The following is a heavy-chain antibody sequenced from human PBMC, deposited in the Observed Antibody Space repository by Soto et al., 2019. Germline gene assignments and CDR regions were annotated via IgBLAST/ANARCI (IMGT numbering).Heavy chain of an antibody. D-gene: IGHD5-18*01. CDR3: AKDGYSYGYG. V-gene: IGHV3-9*01. CDR1: GFTFDDYG. Sequence: GGSLRLSCAASGFTFDDYGMHWVRQAPGKGLEWVSGFTWNSGTIGYADSVKGRFTISRDNAKNSLYLQMNSLRAEDTALYYCAKDGYSYGYGWGQGTLVTVSS. CDR2: FTWNSGTI. J-gene: IGHJ4*02.